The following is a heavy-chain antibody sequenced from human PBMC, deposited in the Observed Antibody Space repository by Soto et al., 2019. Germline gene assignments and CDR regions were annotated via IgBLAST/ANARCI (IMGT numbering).Heavy chain of an antibody. V-gene: IGHV2-5*02. CDR2: IYWDDDK. Sequence: QITLKESGPTLVKPTQTLTLTCTFSGFSLSTSGVGVGWIRQPPGKALEWPALIYWDDDKRYSPSLKSRLTSTKDTSKNQVVLTMTNMDPVDTATYYCAHSPPIAAAGINQFDYWGQGTLVTVSS. CDR3: AHSPPIAAAGINQFDY. J-gene: IGHJ4*02. D-gene: IGHD6-13*01. CDR1: GFSLSTSGVG.